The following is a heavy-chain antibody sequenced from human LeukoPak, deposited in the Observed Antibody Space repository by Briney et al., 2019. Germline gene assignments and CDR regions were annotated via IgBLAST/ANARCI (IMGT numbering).Heavy chain of an antibody. CDR1: GYTFTGYY. V-gene: IGHV1-2*02. Sequence: ASVNVSCKASGYTFTGYYMHWVRQAPGQGLEWMGWINPNSGGTKYAQKFHGRVTMTRDTSISTAYTELSRLRSDDTAVYYCARDAVDTAMGDYWGEGTLVTVSS. J-gene: IGHJ4*02. CDR3: ARDAVDTAMGDY. D-gene: IGHD5-18*01. CDR2: INPNSGGT.